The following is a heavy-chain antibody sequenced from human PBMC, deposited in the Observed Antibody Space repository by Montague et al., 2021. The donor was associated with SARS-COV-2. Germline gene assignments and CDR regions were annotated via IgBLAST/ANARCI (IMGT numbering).Heavy chain of an antibody. CDR3: TSGREGNYNVMDV. J-gene: IGHJ6*02. Sequence: CAISGDSVSGNSATWNWVRQSPSRGLEWLGRTYYRSKWYNDYAVFVRGRVTINPDTSKNQFSLQLNSVTPEDTAIYYCTSGREGNYNVMDVWGQGTTVTVSS. CDR2: TYYRSKWYN. D-gene: IGHD1-1*01. CDR1: GDSVSGNSAT. V-gene: IGHV6-1*01.